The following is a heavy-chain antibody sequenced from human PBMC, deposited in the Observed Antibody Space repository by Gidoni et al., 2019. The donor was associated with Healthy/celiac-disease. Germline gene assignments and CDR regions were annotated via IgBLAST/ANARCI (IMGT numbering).Heavy chain of an antibody. V-gene: IGHV4-39*01. CDR3: ARHNIAAPDY. CDR2: IYYSGST. D-gene: IGHD6-6*01. Sequence: QLQLQESGPGLVKPSEPLSLTCTVSGGSISSSSYYWGWIRQPPGKGLEWIGSIYYSGSTYYNPSLKSRVTISVDTSKNQFSLKLSSVTAADTAVYYCARHNIAAPDYWGQGTLVTVSS. CDR1: GGSISSSSYY. J-gene: IGHJ4*02.